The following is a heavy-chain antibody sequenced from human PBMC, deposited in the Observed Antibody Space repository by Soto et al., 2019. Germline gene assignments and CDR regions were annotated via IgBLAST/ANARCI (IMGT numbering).Heavy chain of an antibody. CDR1: GFTFSNYE. CDR3: ARDVWGDAYKSLDY. D-gene: IGHD3-10*02. Sequence: EVQLVESGGGLVQPGGSLRLSCAASGFTFSNYEMTWVRQAPGKGLEWVSYIRSIDAATFYADPVKGRFTISRDNAKNSVYLQMNSLRVEDTAVYHCARDVWGDAYKSLDYWGQGTLVTVSS. CDR2: IRSIDAAT. J-gene: IGHJ4*02. V-gene: IGHV3-48*03.